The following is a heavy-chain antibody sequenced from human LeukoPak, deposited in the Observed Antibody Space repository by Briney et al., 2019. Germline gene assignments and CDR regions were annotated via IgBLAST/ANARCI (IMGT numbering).Heavy chain of an antibody. CDR1: GFTFSSYG. CDR2: ISYDGSNK. CDR3: AKGVYDSSGFDP. D-gene: IGHD3-22*01. V-gene: IGHV3-30*18. J-gene: IGHJ5*02. Sequence: GGSLRLSCAASGFTFSSYGMHWVRQAPGKGLEWVAVISYDGSNKYYADSVKGRFTISRDNSKNTLYLQMNSLRAEDTAVYYCAKGVYDSSGFDPWGQGTLVTVSS.